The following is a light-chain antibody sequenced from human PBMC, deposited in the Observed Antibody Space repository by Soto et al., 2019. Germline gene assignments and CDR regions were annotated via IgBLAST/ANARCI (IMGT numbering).Light chain of an antibody. J-gene: IGKJ4*01. CDR2: GAS. CDR3: QQYNNWLFT. CDR1: QSVRGN. V-gene: IGKV3-15*01. Sequence: EIVMTQSPATLSVSPGERVTLSCRASQSVRGNLAWYQQKPGQAPRLLIYGASTRATGIPARFSGSGSGTEFTLTISSLQSEDFAVYYCQQYNNWLFTFGGGTRMEIK.